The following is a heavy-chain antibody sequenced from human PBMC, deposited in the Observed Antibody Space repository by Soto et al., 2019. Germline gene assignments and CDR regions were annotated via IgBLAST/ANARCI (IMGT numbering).Heavy chain of an antibody. CDR1: GGSISSSSFY. CDR2: IYYSGTT. D-gene: IGHD3-10*01. Sequence: SETLSLTCSVSGGSISSSSFYWGWIRQPPGKGLEWIGSIYYSGTTYYNPSLKSRVTISVDTSKNQFSLKLRSVTAADTAVYYCARVAYCSGSYYSDPRGPVDYWGQGTLVTVSS. V-gene: IGHV4-39*01. CDR3: ARVAYCSGSYYSDPRGPVDY. J-gene: IGHJ4*02.